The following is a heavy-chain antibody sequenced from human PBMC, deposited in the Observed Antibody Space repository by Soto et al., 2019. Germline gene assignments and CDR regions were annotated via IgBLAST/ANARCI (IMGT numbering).Heavy chain of an antibody. Sequence: GASVKVSCKASGFTFTSSAVQWVRQARGQGLEWIGWIGAGSGNTNYAQKLQGRVTMTRDISTSTAYMELRSLRSDDTAVYYCARVTRSSSWDSRAFVIWGRGTVVTVSS. CDR1: GFTFTSSA. CDR3: ARVTRSSSWDSRAFVI. D-gene: IGHD6-13*01. CDR2: IGAGSGNT. J-gene: IGHJ3*02. V-gene: IGHV1-58*01.